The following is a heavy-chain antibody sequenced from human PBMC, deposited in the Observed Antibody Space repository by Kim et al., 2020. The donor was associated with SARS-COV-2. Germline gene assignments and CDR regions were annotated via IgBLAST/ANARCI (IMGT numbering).Heavy chain of an antibody. V-gene: IGHV4-59*01. Sequence: SETLSLTCTVSGGSISSYYWSWIRQPPGKGLEWIGYIYYSGSTNYNPSLKSRVTISVDTSKNQFSLKLSSVTAADTAVYYCARDQTMVRGVFDYWGQGTLVTVSS. J-gene: IGHJ4*02. D-gene: IGHD3-10*01. CDR1: GGSISSYY. CDR3: ARDQTMVRGVFDY. CDR2: IYYSGST.